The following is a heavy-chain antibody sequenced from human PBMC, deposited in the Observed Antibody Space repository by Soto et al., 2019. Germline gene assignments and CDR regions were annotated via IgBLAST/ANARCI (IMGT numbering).Heavy chain of an antibody. D-gene: IGHD3-3*01. CDR2: INHSGST. V-gene: IGHV4-34*01. CDR3: ARLIPRITIFGVVTPYGMDV. J-gene: IGHJ6*02. CDR1: GGSFSGYY. Sequence: PSDTLSLTCAVYGGSFSGYYWSWIRQPPGKGLEWIGEINHSGSTNYNPSLRSRVTISVDTSKKQFSLKLSSVTAADTAVYYCARLIPRITIFGVVTPYGMDVWGQGTTVTDSS.